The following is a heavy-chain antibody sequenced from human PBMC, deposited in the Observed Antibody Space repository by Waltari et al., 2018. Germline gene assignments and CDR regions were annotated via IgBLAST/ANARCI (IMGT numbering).Heavy chain of an antibody. V-gene: IGHV3-48*03. J-gene: IGHJ3*02. CDR2: ISSSGSTI. CDR3: ARTVVVVTAMLGFRGEDAFDI. CDR1: GFTFSSYE. Sequence: EVQLVESGGGLVQPGGSLRLSCAASGFTFSSYEMNWVRQAPGKGVEWVSYISSSGSTIYYADSVKGRFTISRDNAKNSLYLQMNSLRAEDTAVYYCARTVVVVTAMLGFRGEDAFDIWGQGTMVTVSS. D-gene: IGHD2-21*02.